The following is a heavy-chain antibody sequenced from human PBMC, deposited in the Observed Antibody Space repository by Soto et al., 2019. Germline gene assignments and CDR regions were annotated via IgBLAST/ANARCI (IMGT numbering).Heavy chain of an antibody. Sequence: ASVKVSCTASGYSFATFTIQWVRQAPGQSLEWMGWINAGNDNTKYSQKFQGRVSITRDTSASTAYMELSGLRSEDTAVYYCARLSNTWPYYYGMDVWGQGTTVTVS. CDR2: INAGNDNT. CDR1: GYSFATFT. D-gene: IGHD6-13*01. J-gene: IGHJ6*02. CDR3: ARLSNTWPYYYGMDV. V-gene: IGHV1-3*01.